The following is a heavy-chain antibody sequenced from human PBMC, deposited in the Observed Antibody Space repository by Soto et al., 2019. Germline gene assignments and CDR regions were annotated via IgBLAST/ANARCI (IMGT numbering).Heavy chain of an antibody. Sequence: QLQLQESGPGLVKPSETLSLTCTVSGGSISSSSYYWGWIRQPPGKGLEWIGRIYYSGSTSYNPSLKSRVTISVDTSKSQFSLKLSSVTAADTAVYYCASLDTAMVLFDYWGQGTLVTVSS. V-gene: IGHV4-39*01. CDR1: GGSISSSSYY. J-gene: IGHJ4*02. CDR2: IYYSGST. D-gene: IGHD5-18*01. CDR3: ASLDTAMVLFDY.